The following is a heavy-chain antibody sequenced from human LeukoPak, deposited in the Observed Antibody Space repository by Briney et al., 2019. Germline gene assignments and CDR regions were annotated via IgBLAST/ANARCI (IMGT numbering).Heavy chain of an antibody. CDR2: IASSGSTI. CDR3: ARQRRWGFDY. J-gene: IGHJ4*02. D-gene: IGHD5-24*01. CDR1: GFTFSDYY. V-gene: IGHV3-11*04. Sequence: GGSLRLSCAASGFTFSDYYMNWIRQAPGKGLEWVSYIASSGSTIYYADSVKGRFTISRDNAKNSLYLQMNSLRVEDTAVYYCARQRRWGFDYWGQGTLVTASP.